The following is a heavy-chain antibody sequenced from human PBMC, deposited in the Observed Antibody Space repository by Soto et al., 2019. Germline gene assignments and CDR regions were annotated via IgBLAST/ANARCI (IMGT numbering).Heavy chain of an antibody. V-gene: IGHV4-30-4*02. CDR2: IYYSGST. D-gene: IGHD1-7*01. J-gene: IGHJ6*02. CDR1: VSSISGVDYY. CDR3: ARAPTLELQKSHHYGMDX. Sequence: SETLCLPWTVSVSSISGVDYYWSWIRQPPGKGLELIGYIYYSGSTYYNPSLKSRVTISVDTSKNQFSLKLSSVTAADSAVYYCARAPTLELQKSHHYGMDXWGQWTKVT.